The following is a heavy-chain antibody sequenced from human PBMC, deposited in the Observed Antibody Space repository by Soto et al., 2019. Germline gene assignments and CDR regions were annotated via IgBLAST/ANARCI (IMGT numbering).Heavy chain of an antibody. CDR3: ARVGLPGTTAVMVNQH. V-gene: IGHV3-48*02. CDR2: ISSTSSTI. CDR1: GFTFSTYS. D-gene: IGHD4-17*01. J-gene: IGHJ1*01. Sequence: ESGGGLVQPGGSLRLSCAASGFTFSTYSMNWVRQAPGKGLEWVSYISSTSSTIYYADSVKGRFTISRDNAKNSLYLQMNSLRDEDTAVYYCARVGLPGTTAVMVNQHWGQGTLVTVSS.